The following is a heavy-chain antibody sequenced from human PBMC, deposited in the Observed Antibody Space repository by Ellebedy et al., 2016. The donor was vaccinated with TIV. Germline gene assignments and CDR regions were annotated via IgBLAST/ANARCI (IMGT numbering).Heavy chain of an antibody. D-gene: IGHD3-10*01. J-gene: IGHJ5*02. CDR2: IYSSGST. Sequence: PSETLSLTCSVSGGSISIYYWSWIRQPPGKGLEWIGHIYSSGSTNYNPSLKSRVTISIDTSKNQFSLKLRSVTAADTAVYYCARASMVRGVPNWFDPWGQGTLVTVSS. V-gene: IGHV4-59*01. CDR1: GGSISIYY. CDR3: ARASMVRGVPNWFDP.